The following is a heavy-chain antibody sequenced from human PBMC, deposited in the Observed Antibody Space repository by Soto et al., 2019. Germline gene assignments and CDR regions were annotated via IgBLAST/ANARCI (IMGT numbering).Heavy chain of an antibody. Sequence: ASVKVSCKASGDTFASFGFSWVRQAPGEGLEWLGGISAYNGNTHYAQKVRDRVTLTTDTSTNTAYMELRSLTSDDTAVYYCARDQESITDRILQYWGQGTRVTVSS. CDR2: ISAYNGNT. CDR1: GDTFASFG. D-gene: IGHD3-10*01. J-gene: IGHJ4*02. V-gene: IGHV1-18*01. CDR3: ARDQESITDRILQY.